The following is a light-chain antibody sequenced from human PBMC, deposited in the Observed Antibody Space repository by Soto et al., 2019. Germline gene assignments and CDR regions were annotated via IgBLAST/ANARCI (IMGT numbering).Light chain of an antibody. Sequence: QSLLAQPASASGSPGQSITISCTGTSSDVGDYNYVSWYQHHPGKAPKLIIYEVRNRPSGVPNRFSGATAGNTASLTITGLQAEDEADYYCSSYRTGSACDVFGSGTKVTVL. CDR2: EVR. J-gene: IGLJ1*01. V-gene: IGLV2-14*01. CDR3: SSYRTGSACDV. CDR1: SSDVGDYNY.